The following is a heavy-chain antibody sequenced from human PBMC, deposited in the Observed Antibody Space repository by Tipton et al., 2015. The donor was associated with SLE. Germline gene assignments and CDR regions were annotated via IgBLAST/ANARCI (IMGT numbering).Heavy chain of an antibody. V-gene: IGHV4-59*11. Sequence: TLSLTCSVSGASMNGRYWSWIRQPPGKGLEWIGYIHYSGVTSYNPSLQSRVTISIDTSRNQFSLNLSSVTAADTAVYYCARIQMGTHYFDSWGPGILVTVSS. CDR2: IHYSGVT. J-gene: IGHJ4*02. D-gene: IGHD7-27*01. CDR3: ARIQMGTHYFDS. CDR1: GASMNGRY.